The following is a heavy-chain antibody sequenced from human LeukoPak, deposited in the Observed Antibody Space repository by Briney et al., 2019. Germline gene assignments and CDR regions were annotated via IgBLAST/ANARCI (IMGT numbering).Heavy chain of an antibody. Sequence: SSVNVSCKASGYTFTGYYMHWVRQAPGQGLEWMGCINPNSGGTNYAQKFQGRVNMTSDTSISKAYMELSRLRYDDTAVYYCASQTSGYYYDSSGYSDYWGQGTLVTVSS. V-gene: IGHV1-2*02. CDR3: ASQTSGYYYDSSGYSDY. J-gene: IGHJ4*02. CDR2: INPNSGGT. CDR1: GYTFTGYY. D-gene: IGHD3-22*01.